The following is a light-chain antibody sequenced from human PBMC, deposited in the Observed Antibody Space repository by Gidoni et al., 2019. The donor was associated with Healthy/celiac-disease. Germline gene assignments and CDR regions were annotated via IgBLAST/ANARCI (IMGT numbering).Light chain of an antibody. V-gene: IGKV1-39*01. J-gene: IGKJ3*01. Sequence: DIQMTQSPSSLSASVGDRVTITCRASQSISSYLNWYQQKPGKAPKLLIYAASSLQSGVPSRFSGSGSGTDFTITISSLQPEDFATYYCQQSYSTPRFTFGPGTKVDI. CDR2: AAS. CDR1: QSISSY. CDR3: QQSYSTPRFT.